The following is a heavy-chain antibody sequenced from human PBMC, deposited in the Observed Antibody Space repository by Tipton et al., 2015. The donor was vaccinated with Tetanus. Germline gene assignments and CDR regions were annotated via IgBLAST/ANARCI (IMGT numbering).Heavy chain of an antibody. CDR3: ARAGPPDSSSWPEFDY. V-gene: IGHV1-3*01. CDR2: IDAANGNT. Sequence: QSGAEVKKPGASVKVSCRASGYTFTNYAIHWVRQAPGQRPEWMGWIDAANGNTKYSQNFQGRVTITRDTSASTAYMELSSLRSEVTSLYYCARAGPPDSSSWPEFDYWGQGTLITVSS. J-gene: IGHJ4*02. D-gene: IGHD6-13*01. CDR1: GYTFTNYA.